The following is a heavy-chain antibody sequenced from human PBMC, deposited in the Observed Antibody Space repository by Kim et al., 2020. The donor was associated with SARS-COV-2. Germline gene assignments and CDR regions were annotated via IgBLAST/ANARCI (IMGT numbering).Heavy chain of an antibody. CDR1: GFSLSSTKVG. D-gene: IGHD3-10*02. Sequence: SGPTLVNPTQTLTLTCTFSGFSLSSTKVGVAWIRQPPGEALEWLALIYWDNTKRYSPSLKNRLTIARGTSEDQVILTVTDMDPGDTATYFCVNMFSGPYSFDHWGQGILVTVSS. CDR3: VNMFSGPYSFDH. J-gene: IGHJ4*02. V-gene: IGHV2-5*02. CDR2: IYWDNTK.